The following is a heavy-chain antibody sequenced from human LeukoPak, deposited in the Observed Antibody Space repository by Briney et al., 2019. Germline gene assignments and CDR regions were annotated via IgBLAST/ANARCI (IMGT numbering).Heavy chain of an antibody. CDR1: GFTFSSYA. V-gene: IGHV3-30-3*01. CDR3: ARDRNQLFYFDY. Sequence: GRSLRLSCAASGFTFSSYAMHWVRQAPGKGLEWVAVISYDGSNKYYADSVKGRFTISRDNSKNTLYLQMNSLRAEDTAVYYCARDRNQLFYFDYWGQGTLVTVSS. CDR2: ISYDGSNK. D-gene: IGHD2-2*01. J-gene: IGHJ4*02.